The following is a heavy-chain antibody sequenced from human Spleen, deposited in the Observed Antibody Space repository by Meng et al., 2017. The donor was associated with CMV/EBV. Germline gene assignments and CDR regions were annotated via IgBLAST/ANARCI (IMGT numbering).Heavy chain of an antibody. D-gene: IGHD1-20*01. CDR1: GGAVSSGSYF. CDR2: ISYSGST. J-gene: IGHJ4*02. V-gene: IGHV4-61*01. Sequence: SGGAVSSGSYFWTWIRQPPGKRLEWIGYISYSGSTNYNPSLKSRVTISVDTSKNQFSLYLRSVTAADTAVYYCARARGITGTTTEYWGQGTVVTVSS. CDR3: ARARGITGTTTEY.